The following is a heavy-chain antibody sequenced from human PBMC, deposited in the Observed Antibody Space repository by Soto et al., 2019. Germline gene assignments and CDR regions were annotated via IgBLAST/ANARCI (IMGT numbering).Heavy chain of an antibody. CDR2: INTNSDRT. CDR3: AKDYTCRGDFDP. J-gene: IGHJ5*02. V-gene: IGHV1-18*04. Sequence: ASVKVSCKASGYTFINYGISWVRQAPGQGLEWLGWINTNSDRTNYAQEFQGRVSKTTEKPANTVHMELRSRRSVVTALYYYAKDYTCRGDFDPWGQGSLVTVSS. D-gene: IGHD3-3*01. CDR1: GYTFINYG.